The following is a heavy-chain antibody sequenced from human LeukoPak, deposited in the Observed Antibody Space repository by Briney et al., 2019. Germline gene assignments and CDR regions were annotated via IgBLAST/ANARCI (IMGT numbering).Heavy chain of an antibody. V-gene: IGHV1-69*05. CDR2: IIPIFGTA. CDR3: ARALFLRIAVAGDDAFDI. Sequence: SVKVSCKASGGTFSSYAISWVRQAPGQGLEWMGGIIPIFGTANYAQKFQGRVTITTDESTSTAYMELSSLRSEDTAVYYCARALFLRIAVAGDDAFDIWGQGTMVTVSS. J-gene: IGHJ3*02. D-gene: IGHD6-19*01. CDR1: GGTFSSYA.